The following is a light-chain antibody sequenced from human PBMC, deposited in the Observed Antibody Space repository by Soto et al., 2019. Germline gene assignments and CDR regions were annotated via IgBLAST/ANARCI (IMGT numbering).Light chain of an antibody. CDR3: AAWDDSLNGPV. V-gene: IGLV1-44*01. CDR2: SSN. J-gene: IGLJ1*01. CDR1: SSNIGSNT. Sequence: QSVLTQPPSASGTPGQRVTISCSGSSSNIGSNTVNWYQQLPGTAPKLLIYSSNQRPSGVPDPFSGSKSGTSASRDISGRQSEDEDDHYCAAWDDSLNGPVFGTGTKLTVL.